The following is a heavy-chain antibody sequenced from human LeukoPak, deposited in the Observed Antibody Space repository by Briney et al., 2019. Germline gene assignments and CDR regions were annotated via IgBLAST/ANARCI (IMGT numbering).Heavy chain of an antibody. CDR3: TRPNNGYKYFDY. D-gene: IGHD5-24*01. Sequence: GGSLRLPCMAPGSTFGDYGLGWCRQAPGKGLEWVAFIRSKVYGATTEHAASVRGRFTISRDDSKSIAYLQMNSLKTEHTAVYYCTRPNNGYKYFDYWGQGTLVTVSS. CDR1: GSTFGDYG. CDR2: IRSKVYGATT. V-gene: IGHV3-49*03. J-gene: IGHJ4*02.